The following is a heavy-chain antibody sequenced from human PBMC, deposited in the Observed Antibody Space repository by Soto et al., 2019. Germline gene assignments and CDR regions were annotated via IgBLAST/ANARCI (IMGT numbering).Heavy chain of an antibody. V-gene: IGHV3-11*01. CDR3: ARVRFGEWGYAMDV. Sequence: QVPLVESGGGLVKPGGSLRLSCAASGLTFSDCYMNWIRQAPGKGLEWVSYISSSGSSINYAGSVKGRFTISRDNAKNSLYRQMNSLRAEDTAMYYCARVRFGEWGYAMDVWGQGTTVTVSS. CDR2: ISSSGSSI. D-gene: IGHD3-10*01. CDR1: GLTFSDCY. J-gene: IGHJ6*02.